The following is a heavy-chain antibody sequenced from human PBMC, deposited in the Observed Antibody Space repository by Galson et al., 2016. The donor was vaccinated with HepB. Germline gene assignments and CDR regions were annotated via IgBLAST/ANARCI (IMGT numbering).Heavy chain of an antibody. CDR2: SSGTGATT. D-gene: IGHD5-12*01. Sequence: SLRLSCAASGFTLTTYAMSWVRQAPGKGLEWVSSSSGTGATTYYADSEKGRFTISRDNLRNTLYLQLDRLGVVDTDLYYCTRDGYHHSAFAIWGRGTMVTVSS. V-gene: IGHV3-23*01. J-gene: IGHJ3*02. CDR1: GFTLTTYA. CDR3: TRDGYHHSAFAI.